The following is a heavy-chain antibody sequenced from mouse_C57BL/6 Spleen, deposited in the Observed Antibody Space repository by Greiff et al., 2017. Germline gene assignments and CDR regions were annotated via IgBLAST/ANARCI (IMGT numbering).Heavy chain of an antibody. J-gene: IGHJ1*03. CDR3: ARGFRGYFDV. Sequence: EVKLVESGGGLVKPGGSLKLSCAASGFTFSDYGMHWVRQAPEKGLEWVAYISSGSSTIYYADTVKGRFTISRDNAKNTLCLQMTSLRSEDTAMYYCARGFRGYFDVWGTGTTVTVSS. CDR1: GFTFSDYG. V-gene: IGHV5-17*01. CDR2: ISSGSSTI.